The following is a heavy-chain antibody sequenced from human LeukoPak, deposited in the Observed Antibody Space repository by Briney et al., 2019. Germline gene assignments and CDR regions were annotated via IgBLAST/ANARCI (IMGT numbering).Heavy chain of an antibody. CDR3: ARSRYSSGWYIWDY. Sequence: ASVKVSCKASGYTFTGYYMHWVRQAPGQGLEWMGWISAYNGNTNYAQKLQGRVTMTTDTSTSTAYMELRSLRSDDTAVYYCARSRYSSGWYIWDYWGQGTLVTVSS. CDR2: ISAYNGNT. D-gene: IGHD6-19*01. CDR1: GYTFTGYY. J-gene: IGHJ4*02. V-gene: IGHV1-18*04.